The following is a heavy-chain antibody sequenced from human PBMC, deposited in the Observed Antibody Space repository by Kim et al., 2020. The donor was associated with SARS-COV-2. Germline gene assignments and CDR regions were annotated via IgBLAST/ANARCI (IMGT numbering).Heavy chain of an antibody. CDR3: ARVSRFLEWLSRYYYYGMAV. CDR2: ISSSSSYI. V-gene: IGHV3-21*01. D-gene: IGHD3-3*01. J-gene: IGHJ6*04. CDR1: GFTFSSYS. Sequence: GGSLRLSCAASGFTFSSYSMNWVRQAPGKGLEWVSSISSSSSYIYYADSVKGRFTISRDNAKNSLYLQMNSLRAEDTAVYYCARVSRFLEWLSRYYYYGMAVGGKGTTVTVSS.